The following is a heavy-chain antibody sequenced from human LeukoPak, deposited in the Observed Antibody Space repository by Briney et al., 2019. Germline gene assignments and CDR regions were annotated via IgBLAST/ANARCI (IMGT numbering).Heavy chain of an antibody. Sequence: SETLSLTCTVSGGSISCYYWSWIRQPPGKGLEWIGYIYYSGSTNYNPSLKSRVTISVDTSKNQFSLKLSSVTAADTAVYYCARGLDFSNAFDIWGQGTMVTVSS. CDR3: ARGLDFSNAFDI. V-gene: IGHV4-59*01. D-gene: IGHD3-9*01. CDR2: IYYSGST. J-gene: IGHJ3*02. CDR1: GGSISCYY.